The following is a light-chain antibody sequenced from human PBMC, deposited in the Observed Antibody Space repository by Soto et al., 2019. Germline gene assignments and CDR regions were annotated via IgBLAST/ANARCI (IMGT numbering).Light chain of an antibody. CDR3: AAWDDSLSGFYV. Sequence: QSVLTQPPSASGTPGQRVTISCSGSSSNIGSNYVYWYQQLPGTAPKLLTYRNNQRPSGVPDRFSGSKSGTSASLAISGLRSEDEADYYCAAWDDSLSGFYVFGTGTKVTVL. V-gene: IGLV1-47*01. J-gene: IGLJ1*01. CDR1: SSNIGSNY. CDR2: RNN.